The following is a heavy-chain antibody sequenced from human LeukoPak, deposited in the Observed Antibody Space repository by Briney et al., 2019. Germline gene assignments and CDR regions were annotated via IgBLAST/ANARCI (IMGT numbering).Heavy chain of an antibody. Sequence: GGSLRLSCAASGFTFTDYNMNWVRQPPGKGLEWVSSISTNSSSIYYADSVKGRFTISRDNAKNSLYLQMNSLRAEDTAVYYCAREIMAARTHDAFDIWGQGTMVTVSS. D-gene: IGHD6-6*01. CDR3: AREIMAARTHDAFDI. J-gene: IGHJ3*02. V-gene: IGHV3-21*01. CDR2: ISTNSSSI. CDR1: GFTFTDYN.